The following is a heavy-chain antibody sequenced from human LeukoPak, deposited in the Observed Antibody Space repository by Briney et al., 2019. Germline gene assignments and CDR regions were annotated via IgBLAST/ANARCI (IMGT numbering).Heavy chain of an antibody. CDR3: ARGAGVVPAAHPDY. D-gene: IGHD2-2*01. Sequence: SVKVSCKASGGTFSSYAISWVRQAPGQGLEWMGRIIPILGIANYAQKLQGRVTMTTDTSTSTAYMELRSLRSDDTAVYYCARGAGVVPAAHPDYWGQGTLVTVSS. V-gene: IGHV1-69*04. J-gene: IGHJ4*02. CDR2: IIPILGIA. CDR1: GGTFSSYA.